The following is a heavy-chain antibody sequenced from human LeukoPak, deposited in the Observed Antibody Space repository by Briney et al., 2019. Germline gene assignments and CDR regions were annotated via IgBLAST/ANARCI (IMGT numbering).Heavy chain of an antibody. CDR3: ARARSAAGNFDY. CDR1: GGSISSGGYY. J-gene: IGHJ4*02. CDR2: IYYSGST. V-gene: IGHV4-31*01. Sequence: SETLSLTCTVSGGSISSGGYYWSWIRQHPGKGLEWIGYIYYSGSTYYNPSLKSQVTISADTSENQFSLKLSSVTAADTAVYYCARARSAAGNFDYWGQGTLVTVSS. D-gene: IGHD6-13*01.